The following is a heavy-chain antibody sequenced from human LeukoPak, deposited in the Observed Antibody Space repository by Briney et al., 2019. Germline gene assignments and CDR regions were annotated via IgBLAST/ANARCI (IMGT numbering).Heavy chain of an antibody. CDR2: IKEDESAK. Sequence: GGSLRLSCAASGFTFSTYLMAWVRQAPGKGLEWVANIKEDESAKHQADSVKGRFTISRDNAQNSVYLQMSSLRGEDTAVYYCARDVGGSLDYWGQGTLVTVSS. CDR3: ARDVGGSLDY. V-gene: IGHV3-7*01. D-gene: IGHD1-26*01. CDR1: GFTFSTYL. J-gene: IGHJ4*02.